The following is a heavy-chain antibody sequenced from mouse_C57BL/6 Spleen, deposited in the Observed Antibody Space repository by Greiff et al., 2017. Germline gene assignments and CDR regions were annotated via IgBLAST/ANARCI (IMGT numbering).Heavy chain of an antibody. Sequence: EVQLQQSGPELVKPGASVKMSCKASGYTFTDYNMHWVKQSHGKSLEWIGYINPNNGGTSYNQKSKGKATLTVNKSSSTAYMELRSLTSEDSAVYYCARFPYDGYSAWFAYWGQGTLVTVSA. J-gene: IGHJ3*01. CDR3: ARFPYDGYSAWFAY. V-gene: IGHV1-22*01. CDR1: GYTFTDYN. D-gene: IGHD2-3*01. CDR2: INPNNGGT.